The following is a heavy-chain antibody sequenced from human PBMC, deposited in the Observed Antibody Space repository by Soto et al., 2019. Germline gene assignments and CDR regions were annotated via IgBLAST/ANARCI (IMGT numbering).Heavy chain of an antibody. CDR1: GFTFRSNW. CDR2: IKQDGSEK. J-gene: IGHJ4*02. V-gene: IGHV3-7*03. D-gene: IGHD5-12*01. CDR3: ATSGGGWLQPPV. Sequence: LRLSCAASGFTFRSNWMSWVRQAPGKGLEWVANIKQDGSEKYYVDSVKGRFTISRDDAKNSLYLQMNSLRAEDTAVYYCATSGGGWLQPPVRGQGTLVTVSS.